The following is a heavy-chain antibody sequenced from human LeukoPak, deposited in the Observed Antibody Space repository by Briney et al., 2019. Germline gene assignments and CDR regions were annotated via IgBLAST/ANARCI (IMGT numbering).Heavy chain of an antibody. CDR2: IRYDGSNK. CDR3: AKDTVTMIVADY. V-gene: IGHV3-30*02. D-gene: IGHD3-22*01. CDR1: GFTFSSYG. Sequence: PGGSLRLSCAASGFTFSSYGMHWVRQAPGKGLEWVAFIRYDGSNKYYADSVKGRFTISRDNSKNTLYLQMNSLRAEDTAVYYCAKDTVTMIVADYWGQGTLVTVSS. J-gene: IGHJ4*02.